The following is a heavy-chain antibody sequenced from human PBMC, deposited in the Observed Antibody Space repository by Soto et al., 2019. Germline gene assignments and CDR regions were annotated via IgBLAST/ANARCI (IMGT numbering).Heavy chain of an antibody. CDR2: IYYSGST. D-gene: IGHD6-13*01. Sequence: LSLTCTVSGGSISSYYWSWIRQPPGKGLEWIGYIYYSGSTNYNPSLKSRVTISVDTSKNQFSLKLSSVTAADTAVYYCARDLRGIAAAGRYYYHGMDVWGQGTTVTVS. V-gene: IGHV4-59*01. CDR1: GGSISSYY. J-gene: IGHJ6*02. CDR3: ARDLRGIAAAGRYYYHGMDV.